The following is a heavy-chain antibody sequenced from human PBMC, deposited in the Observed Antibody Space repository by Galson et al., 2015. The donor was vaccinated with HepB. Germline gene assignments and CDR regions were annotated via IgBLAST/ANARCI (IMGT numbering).Heavy chain of an antibody. D-gene: IGHD3-3*01. CDR1: GLTVSSKY. CDR3: ARECSNDYYDFWSGYYQTGYFDY. V-gene: IGHV4-34*01. CDR2: INHSGST. J-gene: IGHJ4*02. Sequence: LRLSCAASGLTVSSKYMSWIRQPPGKGLEWIGEINHSGSTNYNPSLKSRVTISVDTSKNQFSLKLSSVTAADTAVYYCARECSNDYYDFWSGYYQTGYFDYWGQGTLVTVSS.